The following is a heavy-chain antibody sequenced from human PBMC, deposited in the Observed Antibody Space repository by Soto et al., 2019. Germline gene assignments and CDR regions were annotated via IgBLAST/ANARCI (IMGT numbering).Heavy chain of an antibody. V-gene: IGHV4-61*01. CDR1: GVSVSSGSFY. CDR2: IYNTETF. J-gene: IGHJ4*02. D-gene: IGHD6-19*01. Sequence: SETLSLTCSVSGVSVSSGSFYWSWIRQPPGKGLEWIGLIYNTETFNYNPSLKSRVTLSVDASKHQFSLKLSSVTAADTAVYYCARVPLRYSSSHNFDSWGQGALVTVSS. CDR3: ARVPLRYSSSHNFDS.